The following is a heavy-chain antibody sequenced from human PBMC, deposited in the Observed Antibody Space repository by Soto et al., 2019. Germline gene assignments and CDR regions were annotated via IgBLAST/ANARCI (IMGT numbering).Heavy chain of an antibody. CDR3: ARHGITGFDY. V-gene: IGHV4-59*08. J-gene: IGHJ4*02. CDR2: IYYSGST. Sequence: SETLSLTCTVSGGSISSYYWSLIRQPPGKGLEWIGYIYYSGSTNYNPSLKSRVTISVDTSKNQFSLKLSSVTAADTAVYYCARHGITGFDYWGQGTLVTVSS. D-gene: IGHD1-20*01. CDR1: GGSISSYY.